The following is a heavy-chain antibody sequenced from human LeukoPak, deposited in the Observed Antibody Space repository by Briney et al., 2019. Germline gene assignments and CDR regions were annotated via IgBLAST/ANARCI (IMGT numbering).Heavy chain of an antibody. Sequence: GESLKISCKGSGYDFTIYWIAWVRQMPGKGLEWMGIIYPGDSDTRYSPSFQGQVTISADKSISTAYQQWSSLKASDTAMYYCARHDRGYYFGLDVWGQGTTVTVSS. CDR3: ARHDRGYYFGLDV. J-gene: IGHJ6*02. V-gene: IGHV5-51*01. CDR1: GYDFTIYW. CDR2: IYPGDSDT.